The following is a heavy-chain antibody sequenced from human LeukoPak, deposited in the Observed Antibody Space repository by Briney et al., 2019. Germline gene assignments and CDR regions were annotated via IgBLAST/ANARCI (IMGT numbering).Heavy chain of an antibody. J-gene: IGHJ5*02. Sequence: SETLSLTCTVSGGSISSYYWSWIRQPAGKGLEWIGRIYTSGSTNYNPSLKSRVTMSVDTSKNQFSLKLSSVTAADTAVYDCARDQSKLGSGRQQLVGWFDPWGQGTLVTVSS. D-gene: IGHD6-13*01. CDR3: ARDQSKLGSGRQQLVGWFDP. CDR1: GGSISSYY. V-gene: IGHV4-4*07. CDR2: IYTSGST.